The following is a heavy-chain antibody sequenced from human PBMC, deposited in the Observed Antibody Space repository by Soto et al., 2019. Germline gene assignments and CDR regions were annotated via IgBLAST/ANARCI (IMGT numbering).Heavy chain of an antibody. V-gene: IGHV3-9*01. CDR2: ISWNSGSI. Sequence: EVQLVESGGGLVQPGRSLRLSCAASGFTFDDYAMHWVRQAPGKGLEWVSGISWNSGSIGYADSVKGRFTISRDNAKNSLYLQMNSLRAEDTALYYCARVSSEQQLVFDYWGHGTLVAASS. CDR1: GFTFDDYA. CDR3: ARVSSEQQLVFDY. D-gene: IGHD6-13*01. J-gene: IGHJ4*01.